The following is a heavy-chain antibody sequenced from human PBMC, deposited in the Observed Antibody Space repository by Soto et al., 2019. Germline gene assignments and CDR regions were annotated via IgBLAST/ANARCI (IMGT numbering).Heavy chain of an antibody. D-gene: IGHD5-18*01. Sequence: EVQLVESGGGLVKPGGSLRLSCAASGFTFSSYSMNWVRQAPGKGLEWVSSISSSSSYIYYAESVKGRFTISRDNAKNSVYLQKNSLRVEDTAVYYCARDAARVSRDIAMVRGKYYYGMDFWGQESTVTVAS. CDR3: ARDAARVSRDIAMVRGKYYYGMDF. CDR2: ISSSSSYI. J-gene: IGHJ6*02. V-gene: IGHV3-21*01. CDR1: GFTFSSYS.